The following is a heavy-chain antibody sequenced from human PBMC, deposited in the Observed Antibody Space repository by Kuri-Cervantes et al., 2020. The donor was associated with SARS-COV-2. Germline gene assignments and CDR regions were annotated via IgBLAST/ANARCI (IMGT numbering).Heavy chain of an antibody. Sequence: GESLKISCAASGFTFSSYGMHWVRQAPGKGLEWVSVIYSGGSTYYADSVKGRFTISRDNSKNTLYLQMNSLRAEDTAVYYCARAIGYYYYYGMDVWGQGTTVTVSS. D-gene: IGHD2/OR15-2a*01. CDR2: IYSGGST. J-gene: IGHJ6*02. V-gene: IGHV3-53*01. CDR3: ARAIGYYYYYGMDV. CDR1: GFTFSSYG.